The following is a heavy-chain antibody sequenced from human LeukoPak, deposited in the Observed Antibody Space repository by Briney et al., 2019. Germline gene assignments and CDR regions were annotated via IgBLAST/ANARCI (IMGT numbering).Heavy chain of an antibody. D-gene: IGHD3-22*01. V-gene: IGHV4-39*01. CDR3: AIRQTNYYDSSGKNDY. J-gene: IGHJ4*02. CDR1: GGSISSSSYY. CDR2: IYYSGST. Sequence: SETLSLTXTVSGGSISSSSYYWGWIRQPPGKGLEWIGSIYYSGSTYYNPSLKSRVTISVDTSKNQFSLKLSSVTAADTAVYYCAIRQTNYYDSSGKNDYWGQGTLVTVSS.